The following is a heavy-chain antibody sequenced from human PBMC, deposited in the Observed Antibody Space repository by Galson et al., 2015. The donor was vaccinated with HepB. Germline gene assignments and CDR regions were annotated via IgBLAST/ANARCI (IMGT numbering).Heavy chain of an antibody. D-gene: IGHD6-6*01. Sequence: SLRLSCAASGFTFSSYGMHWVRQAPGKGLEWVAVISYDGSNKYYADSVKGRFTISRDNSKNTLYLQMNSLRAEDTAVYYCAKDPGYSSSSDYYGMDVWGQGTTVTVSS. V-gene: IGHV3-30*18. J-gene: IGHJ6*02. CDR1: GFTFSSYG. CDR3: AKDPGYSSSSDYYGMDV. CDR2: ISYDGSNK.